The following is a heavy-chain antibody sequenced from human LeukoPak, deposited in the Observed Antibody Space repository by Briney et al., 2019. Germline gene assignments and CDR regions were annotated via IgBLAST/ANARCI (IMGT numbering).Heavy chain of an antibody. Sequence: PSETLSLTCAVSGGSISSSNWWSWVCQPPGKGLEWIGEIYHSGSTNYNPSLKSRVTISVDKSKNQFSLKLSSVTAADTAVYYCARSVVLSWTDYYYYYGMDVWGQGTTVTVSS. CDR1: GGSISSSNW. CDR3: ARSVVLSWTDYYYYYGMDV. V-gene: IGHV4-4*02. D-gene: IGHD6-13*01. J-gene: IGHJ6*02. CDR2: IYHSGST.